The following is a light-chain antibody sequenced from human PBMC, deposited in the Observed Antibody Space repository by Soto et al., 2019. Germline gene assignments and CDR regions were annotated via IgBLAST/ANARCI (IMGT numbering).Light chain of an antibody. CDR1: SGDVGGYNY. J-gene: IGLJ2*01. CDR3: CSCTSTATLV. V-gene: IGLV2-14*01. CDR2: DVS. Sequence: QSALTQPASVSGSPGQSITISCTGTSGDVGGYNYVSWYQQHPGKAPKLIIYDVSSRPAGVSNRFSGSKSGNTASLTISGVEAEDEADYYSCSCTSTATLVLGRGTKLTVL.